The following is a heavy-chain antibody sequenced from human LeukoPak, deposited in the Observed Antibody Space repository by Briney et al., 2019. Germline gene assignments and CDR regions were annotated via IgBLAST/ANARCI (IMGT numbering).Heavy chain of an antibody. CDR3: ARRGTYCSSTSCHKSYYYYYGMDV. V-gene: IGHV5-10-1*01. D-gene: IGHD2-2*02. CDR2: IDPSDSFT. J-gene: IGHJ6*02. CDR1: GYSFTSYW. Sequence: GESLKISCKGSGYSFTSYWISWVRQMPGKGLEWMGRIDPSDSFTNYSPSFQGHVTISADKSMATAYLQWSSLKASDTAVYYCARRGTYCSSTSCHKSYYYYYGMDVWGQGTTVTVSS.